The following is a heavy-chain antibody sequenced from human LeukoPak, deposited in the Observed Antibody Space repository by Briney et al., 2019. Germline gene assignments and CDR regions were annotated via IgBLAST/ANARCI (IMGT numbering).Heavy chain of an antibody. J-gene: IGHJ5*02. D-gene: IGHD3-22*01. CDR1: GYSFTSYW. Sequence: KCGESLKISCKGSGYSFTSYWIGWVRQMPGKGLEWMGIIYPGDSDTRYSPSFQGQVTISADKSISTAYLQWSSLKASDTAMYYCARHHDSSLNPFDRWGQGTLVTVSS. V-gene: IGHV5-51*01. CDR3: ARHHDSSLNPFDR. CDR2: IYPGDSDT.